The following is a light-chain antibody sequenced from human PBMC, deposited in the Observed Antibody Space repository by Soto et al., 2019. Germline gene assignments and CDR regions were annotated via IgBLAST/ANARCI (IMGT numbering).Light chain of an antibody. CDR2: GAS. CDR3: QRYYSSWT. V-gene: IGKV3-20*01. CDR1: QSISGTF. Sequence: EIVLTQSPGTLSLSPGERATLSCRASQSISGTFLAWYQHKPGQAPRVLIYGASRRATGIPDRFSGSGSGTDFTLTISRLEPEDFALYYCQRYYSSWTFGQGTKVEMK. J-gene: IGKJ1*01.